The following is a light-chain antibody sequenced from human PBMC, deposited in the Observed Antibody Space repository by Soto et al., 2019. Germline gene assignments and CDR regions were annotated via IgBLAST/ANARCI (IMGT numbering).Light chain of an antibody. CDR3: SSYTSSSTPP. V-gene: IGLV2-14*01. J-gene: IGLJ1*01. CDR2: DVS. Sequence: SVLTQPASVSGSPGQSITISCTGTSSDVGGYNYVSWYQQHPGKAPKLMIYDVSNRPSGVSNRFSGSKSGNTASLTISGLQAEDEADYYCSSYTSSSTPPFGTGTKVTVL. CDR1: SSDVGGYNY.